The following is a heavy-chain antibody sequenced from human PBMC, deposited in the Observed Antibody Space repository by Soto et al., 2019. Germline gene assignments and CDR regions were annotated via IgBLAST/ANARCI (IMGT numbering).Heavy chain of an antibody. Sequence: QVQLQQWGAGLLKPSETLSLTCAVYGGSFSSYYWSWIRQPPGKGLEWIGQINHYGSTDYNPSLKSRVTISVYTSKNHFSLRLSSVTAADTAMYYCATHCSSTSCYYTFDPWGQGTRVTVSS. CDR3: ATHCSSTSCYYTFDP. CDR2: INHYGST. D-gene: IGHD2-2*01. CDR1: GGSFSSYY. J-gene: IGHJ5*02. V-gene: IGHV4-34*01.